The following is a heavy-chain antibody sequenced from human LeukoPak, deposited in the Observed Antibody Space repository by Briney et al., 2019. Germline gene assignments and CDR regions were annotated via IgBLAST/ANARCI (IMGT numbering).Heavy chain of an antibody. J-gene: IGHJ4*02. D-gene: IGHD3-22*01. V-gene: IGHV3-30*03. CDR3: ARCPESSGYYYELDS. Sequence: PGGSLRLSCAASGFTFSIYGMHWVRQATGKGLEWVAVISYHGNNKYYADSVKGRFTISRDNSKNTLYMQMNSLRAEDTAVYYCARCPESSGYYYELDSWGQGTLVTVSS. CDR1: GFTFSIYG. CDR2: ISYHGNNK.